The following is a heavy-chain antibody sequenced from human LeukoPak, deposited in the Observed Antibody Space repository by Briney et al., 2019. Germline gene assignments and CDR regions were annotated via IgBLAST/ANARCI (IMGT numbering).Heavy chain of an antibody. D-gene: IGHD2-2*01. J-gene: IGHJ4*02. V-gene: IGHV4-4*02. Sequence: SETLSLTCAVSGGSISSSNWWSWVRQLPGKGLEWIGEIYHSGSTNYNPSLKSRVTISVDKSKNQFSLKLSSVTAADTAVYYCARQAPYCSSTSCRDYWGQGTLVTVSS. CDR3: ARQAPYCSSTSCRDY. CDR1: GGSISSSNW. CDR2: IYHSGST.